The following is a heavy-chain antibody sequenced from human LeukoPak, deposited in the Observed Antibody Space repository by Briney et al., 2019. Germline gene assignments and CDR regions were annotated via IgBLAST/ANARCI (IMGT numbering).Heavy chain of an antibody. J-gene: IGHJ4*02. D-gene: IGHD3-10*01. CDR1: GGSFSGYY. CDR2: INHSGST. V-gene: IGHV4-34*01. Sequence: SETLSLTCAVYGGSFSGYYWSWIRQPPGKGLEWIGEINHSGSTNYNPSLKSRVIISVDTSKNQFSLKLSSVTAADTAVYYCARGLRYYYGSGSSDYWGQGTLVTVSS. CDR3: ARGLRYYYGSGSSDY.